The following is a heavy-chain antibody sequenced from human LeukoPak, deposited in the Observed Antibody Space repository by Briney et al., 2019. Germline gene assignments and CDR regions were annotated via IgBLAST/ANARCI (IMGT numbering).Heavy chain of an antibody. Sequence: GGSLRLSCAASGFTFSSYAMSWVRQAPGKGLEWVSYISSRSTYIYYADSLKSRFTTSRDYAKNLLYLQMNSLRAEDTAVYYCARNIEGYKLYNFDSWGQGTLVTVSS. CDR2: ISSRSTYI. D-gene: IGHD5-24*01. CDR1: GFTFSSYA. V-gene: IGHV3-21*01. J-gene: IGHJ4*02. CDR3: ARNIEGYKLYNFDS.